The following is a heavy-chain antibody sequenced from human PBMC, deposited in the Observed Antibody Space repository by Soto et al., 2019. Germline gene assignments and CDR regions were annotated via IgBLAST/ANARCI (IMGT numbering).Heavy chain of an antibody. V-gene: IGHV4-34*01. D-gene: IGHD4-4*01. Sequence: QVQLQQWGAGLLKPSETLSLTCAVYGGSFIGYYWSWIRQPPGKGLEWIGEINHSGSTNYNPSLKRRVTISVDTSKNQFSLKLSAVTAADTAVYYCARGYSNYVYWGQGTLVTVSS. J-gene: IGHJ4*02. CDR3: ARGYSNYVY. CDR1: GGSFIGYY. CDR2: INHSGST.